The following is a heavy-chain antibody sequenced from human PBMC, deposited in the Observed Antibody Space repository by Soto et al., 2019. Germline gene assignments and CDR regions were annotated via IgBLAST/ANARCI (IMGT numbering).Heavy chain of an antibody. Sequence: QVQLVESGGGVVQPGRSLRLSCAASGFTFSSYGMHWVRQAPGKGLEWVAVISYDGSNKYYADSVKGRFTISRDNSKNTLYLQMNSLRAEDTPVYYCAMTTVTNGYLDYWGQGTLVTVSS. CDR2: ISYDGSNK. V-gene: IGHV3-30*03. CDR3: AMTTVTNGYLDY. D-gene: IGHD4-17*01. CDR1: GFTFSSYG. J-gene: IGHJ4*02.